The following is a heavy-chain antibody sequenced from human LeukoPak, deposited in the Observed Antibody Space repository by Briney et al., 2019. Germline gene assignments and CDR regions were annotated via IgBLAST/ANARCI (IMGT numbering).Heavy chain of an antibody. Sequence: ASVKVSCKASGYTFTSYYMHWVRQAPGQGLEWMGIINPSGGSTSYAQKFQGRVTMTRDTSTSTVYMELSSLRSEDTAVYYCARKYCSGGSCYPLHPYFDYWGQGTLVTVSS. V-gene: IGHV1-46*03. CDR2: INPSGGST. D-gene: IGHD2-15*01. CDR1: GYTFTSYY. CDR3: ARKYCSGGSCYPLHPYFDY. J-gene: IGHJ4*02.